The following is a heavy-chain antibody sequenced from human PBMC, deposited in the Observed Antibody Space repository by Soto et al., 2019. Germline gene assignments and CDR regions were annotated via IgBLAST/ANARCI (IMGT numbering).Heavy chain of an antibody. Sequence: SETLSLTCTVSGGSISTYYWSWTRQPPGKGLERIGFIHNSGSTSYNPSLKSRVTMSIDTSKNLFSLKLISVTAADTAVYYCARGSTSTWNNYWGQGTLVTVS. D-gene: IGHD6-13*01. V-gene: IGHV4-4*09. CDR1: GGSISTYY. J-gene: IGHJ4*02. CDR2: IHNSGST. CDR3: ARGSTSTWNNY.